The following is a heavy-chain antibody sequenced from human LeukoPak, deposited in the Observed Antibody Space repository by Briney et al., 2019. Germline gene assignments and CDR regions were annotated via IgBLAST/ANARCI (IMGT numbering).Heavy chain of an antibody. CDR3: AYLSISMIVVD. J-gene: IGHJ4*02. CDR2: ISSSGSTI. Sequence: PGGSLRLSCAASGFTFSSYEMNWVRQAPGKGLEWVSYISSSGSTIYYADSVKGRFTISRDNAKNSLYLQMNSLRAEDTAVYYCAYLSISMIVVDWGQGTLVTVSS. V-gene: IGHV3-48*03. D-gene: IGHD3-22*01. CDR1: GFTFSSYE.